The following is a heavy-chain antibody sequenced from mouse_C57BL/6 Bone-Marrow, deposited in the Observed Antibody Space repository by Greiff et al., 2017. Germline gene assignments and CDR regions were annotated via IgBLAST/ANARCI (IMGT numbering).Heavy chain of an antibody. V-gene: IGHV1-81*01. Sequence: QVHVKQSGAELARPGASVKLSCKASGYTFTSYGISWVKQRTGQGLEWIGEIYPSSGTTYYHETFKGKATMTADKSSSTAYMELRSLTSEDSADYFCARWNNVSSYLDYWGQGTTLTVSS. J-gene: IGHJ2*01. CDR2: IYPSSGTT. CDR3: ARWNNVSSYLDY. CDR1: GYTFTSYG. D-gene: IGHD1-1*01.